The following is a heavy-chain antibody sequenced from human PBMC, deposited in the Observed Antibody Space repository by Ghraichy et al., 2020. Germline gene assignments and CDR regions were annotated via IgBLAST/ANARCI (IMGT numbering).Heavy chain of an antibody. Sequence: SETLSLTCAVSGSSISSGGYSWSWIRQPPGKGLEWIGYIYHSGSTYYNPSLTSRVTISVDRSKNQFSLKLSSVTAADTAVYYCARGDDYGGIDYWGQGTLVTVSS. D-gene: IGHD4-23*01. V-gene: IGHV4-30-2*01. CDR2: IYHSGST. CDR1: GSSISSGGYS. J-gene: IGHJ4*02. CDR3: ARGDDYGGIDY.